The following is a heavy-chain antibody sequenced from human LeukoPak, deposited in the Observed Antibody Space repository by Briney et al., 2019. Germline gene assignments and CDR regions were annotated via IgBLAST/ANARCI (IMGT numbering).Heavy chain of an antibody. CDR2: INWNGGST. V-gene: IGHV3-20*04. CDR3: ARARGYCSSTSCSLFDF. Sequence: PGGSLRLSCAASGFTFYDYGMSWGRHAPGKGLEWVSGINWNGGSTGYADSVKGRFTISRDNAKNSLYLQMNSLRAEDTALYYCARARGYCSSTSCSLFDFWGQGTLVTVSS. J-gene: IGHJ4*02. D-gene: IGHD2-2*01. CDR1: GFTFYDYG.